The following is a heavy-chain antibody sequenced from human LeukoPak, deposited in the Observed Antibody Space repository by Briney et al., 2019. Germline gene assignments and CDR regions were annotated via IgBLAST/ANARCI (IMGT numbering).Heavy chain of an antibody. J-gene: IGHJ4*02. V-gene: IGHV3-74*01. CDR3: AKGSF. CDR2: IASDGSST. Sequence: GGSLRLSCAASGFTFSSYWMNWVRQAPGKGLAWVSRIASDGSSTTYADSVKGRFSISRDNAKNTLYLQMNSLRVEDTAVYYCAKGSFWGQGTLVTVSS. CDR1: GFTFSSYW. D-gene: IGHD3-10*01.